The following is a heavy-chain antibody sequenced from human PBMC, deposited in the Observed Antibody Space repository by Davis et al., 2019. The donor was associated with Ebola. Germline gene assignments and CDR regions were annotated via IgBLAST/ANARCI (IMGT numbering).Heavy chain of an antibody. CDR3: VRDWGKFDY. J-gene: IGHJ4*02. CDR2: LSLSSATI. CDR1: GYPFTNYE. V-gene: IGHV3-48*03. Sequence: PGGSLRLSCVGSGYPFTNYEMNWIRQAPGKALEWLAYLSLSSATIYYADSVKGRFTISRDNAKNSLFLQMDSLTVEDTALYYCVRDWGKFDYWGQGTPVTVSS. D-gene: IGHD3-16*01.